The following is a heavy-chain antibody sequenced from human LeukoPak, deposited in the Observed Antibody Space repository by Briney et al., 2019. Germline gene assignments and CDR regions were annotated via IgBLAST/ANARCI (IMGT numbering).Heavy chain of an antibody. Sequence: GASVKVSCKASGYTFTSYYMQWVRQAPGQGLEWMGWINPNGGGTTYAQKFQGWVTMTRDTSISTAYMELSRLRSDDTAVYYCARDSRYGSGSDEPNQNWFDPWGQGTLVTVSS. CDR2: INPNGGGT. CDR1: GYTFTSYY. CDR3: ARDSRYGSGSDEPNQNWFDP. D-gene: IGHD3-10*01. V-gene: IGHV1-2*04. J-gene: IGHJ5*02.